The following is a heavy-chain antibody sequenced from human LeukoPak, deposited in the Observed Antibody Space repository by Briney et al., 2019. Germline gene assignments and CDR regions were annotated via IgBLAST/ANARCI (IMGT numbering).Heavy chain of an antibody. D-gene: IGHD4-17*01. CDR1: GFTFSSYS. CDR2: ITSSSYI. V-gene: IGHV3-21*01. J-gene: IGHJ4*02. Sequence: GGSLRLSCAASGFTFSSYSMNGVRQAPGKGLEWVSSITSSSYIYYADSVKGRFTISRDNAKNSLYLQMNSLRAEDTAVYYCARDLVLYGDYWGQGTLVTVSS. CDR3: ARDLVLYGDY.